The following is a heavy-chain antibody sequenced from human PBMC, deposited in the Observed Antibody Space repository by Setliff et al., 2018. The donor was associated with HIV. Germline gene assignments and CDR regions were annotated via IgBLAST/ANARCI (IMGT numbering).Heavy chain of an antibody. CDR2: VYHTGST. J-gene: IGHJ6*02. CDR3: ARSRTSSGYYGVTGYGMDV. D-gene: IGHD3-22*01. V-gene: IGHV4-38-2*01. CDR1: GYSMSSGYY. Sequence: ETLSLTCGVSGYSMSSGYYWGWIRQPPGKGLEWIGNVYHTGSTYYNPSLKSRVTISVDTSKNQFSLKLSSVIAADTAVYYCARSRTSSGYYGVTGYGMDVWGQGTTVTVSS.